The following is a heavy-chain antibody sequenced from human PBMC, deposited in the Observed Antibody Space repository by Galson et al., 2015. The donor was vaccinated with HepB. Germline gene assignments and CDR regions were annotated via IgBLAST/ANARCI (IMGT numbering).Heavy chain of an antibody. CDR1: GFTFSSYA. D-gene: IGHD3-16*01. CDR2: ISYDGSNK. Sequence: SLRLSCAASGFTFSSYAMHWVRQAPGKGLEWVAVISYDGSNKYYADSVKGRFTISRDNSKNTLYLQMNSLRAEDTAVYYCARDPLGVPYWYFDLWGRGTLVTVSS. J-gene: IGHJ2*01. V-gene: IGHV3-30-3*01. CDR3: ARDPLGVPYWYFDL.